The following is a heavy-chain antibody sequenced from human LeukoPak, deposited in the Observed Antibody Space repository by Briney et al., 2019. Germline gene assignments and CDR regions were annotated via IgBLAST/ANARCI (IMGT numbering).Heavy chain of an antibody. CDR1: GGSISSYY. D-gene: IGHD6-19*01. Sequence: KSSETLSLTCTVSGGSISSYYWSWIRQPPGRGLEWIGYIYYSGSTNYNPSLKSRVTISVDTSKNQFSLKLSSVTAADTAVYYCALQGPEYSSGWYYFDYWGQGTLVTVSS. J-gene: IGHJ4*02. CDR3: ALQGPEYSSGWYYFDY. V-gene: IGHV4-59*08. CDR2: IYYSGST.